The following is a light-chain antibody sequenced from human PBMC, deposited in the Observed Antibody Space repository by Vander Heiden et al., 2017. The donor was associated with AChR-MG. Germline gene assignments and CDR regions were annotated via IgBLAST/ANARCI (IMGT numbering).Light chain of an antibody. J-gene: IGKJ3*01. V-gene: IGKV3-20*01. Sequence: EIVLTHSPGTLSLSPGARATPSCRASQSVSSSYLAWYQQKPGQAPRLLIYGASSRSTGIPDRFSGSGSGTDFTLTISRLEPEDFAVYYCQQYGSSPLFTFGHGTKVDIK. CDR1: QSVSSSY. CDR2: GAS. CDR3: QQYGSSPLFT.